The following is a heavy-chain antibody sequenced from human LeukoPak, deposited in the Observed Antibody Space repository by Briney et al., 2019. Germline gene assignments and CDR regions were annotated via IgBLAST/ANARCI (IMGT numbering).Heavy chain of an antibody. Sequence: PSETLSLTCAVYGGSFSGYYWSWIRQPPGKGLEWIGEINHSGSTNYNPSLKSRVTISVDTSKNQFSLKLSPVTAADTAVYYCARRRRIVGATPGAFDIWGQGTMVTVSS. D-gene: IGHD1-26*01. V-gene: IGHV4-34*01. CDR2: INHSGST. J-gene: IGHJ3*02. CDR3: ARRRRIVGATPGAFDI. CDR1: GGSFSGYY.